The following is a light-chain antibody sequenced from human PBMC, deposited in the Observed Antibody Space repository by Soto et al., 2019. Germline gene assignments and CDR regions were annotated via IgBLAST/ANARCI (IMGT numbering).Light chain of an antibody. Sequence: VVTQEPSLTVSPGGTVTLTCGSSTGAVTSGHYPYWFQQKPGQAPRTLIYDTSNKHSWTPARFSGSLLGGKAALTLSGAQPEDEAEYYCLLSYSGAQAVFGGGTKLTVL. CDR1: TGAVTSGHY. CDR2: DTS. J-gene: IGLJ2*01. V-gene: IGLV7-46*01. CDR3: LLSYSGAQAV.